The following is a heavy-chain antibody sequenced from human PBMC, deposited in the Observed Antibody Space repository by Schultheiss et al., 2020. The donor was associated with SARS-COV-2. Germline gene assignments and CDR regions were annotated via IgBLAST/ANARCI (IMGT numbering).Heavy chain of an antibody. Sequence: GGSLRLSCAASAFTFSSHAMSWVRQAPGKGLEWVANIKQDGSEKYYVDSVKGRFTISRDNAKNSLYLQMNSLRAEDTAVYYCASSRGYSYGLGFDYWGQGTLVTVSS. CDR1: AFTFSSHA. J-gene: IGHJ4*02. CDR3: ASSRGYSYGLGFDY. V-gene: IGHV3-7*01. D-gene: IGHD5-18*01. CDR2: IKQDGSEK.